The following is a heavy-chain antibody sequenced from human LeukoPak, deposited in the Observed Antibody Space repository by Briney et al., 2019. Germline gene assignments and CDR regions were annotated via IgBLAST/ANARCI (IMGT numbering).Heavy chain of an antibody. CDR3: ARVHDFWSGFFDY. CDR2: INPLGGST. D-gene: IGHD3-3*01. CDR1: GYTFTSYY. J-gene: IGHJ4*02. Sequence: ASVKVSCKASGYTFTSYYMHWVRRAPGQGLGWMGIINPLGGSTTYAHKFQDRVTMTRDTPTSTVYMELSSLRSEDTAVYYCARVHDFWSGFFDYWGQGTLVTVSS. V-gene: IGHV1-46*01.